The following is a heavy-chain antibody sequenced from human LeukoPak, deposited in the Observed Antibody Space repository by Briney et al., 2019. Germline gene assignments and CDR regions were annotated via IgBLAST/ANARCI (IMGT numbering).Heavy chain of an antibody. V-gene: IGHV3-23*01. CDR1: GFTFSSFA. CDR2: ISNSGGRT. CDR3: TSPTQYYDRPIYH. D-gene: IGHD3-16*01. Sequence: GGSLRLSCAASGFTFSSFAMTWVRQAPGKGLEWVSAISNSGGRTYYADSVKGRFTISRDNSMKMVYLQMNSLRAEDTAVYYCTSPTQYYDRPIYHWGQGTLVTVSS. J-gene: IGHJ1*01.